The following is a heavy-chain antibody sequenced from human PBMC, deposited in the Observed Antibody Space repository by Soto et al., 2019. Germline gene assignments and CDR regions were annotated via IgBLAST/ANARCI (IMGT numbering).Heavy chain of an antibody. CDR1: GGSIIRYY. CDR2: IYTSGST. CDR3: AGDGRNWNHPRRYYYDYYGMDV. J-gene: IGHJ6*02. V-gene: IGHV4-4*07. D-gene: IGHD1-20*01. Sequence: SETLALTCPVSGGSIIRYYWSWIRQPAGKGLEGIGRIYTSGSTNYNPSLKSRVTMSVDTSKTHFSLKLSSVTAADTAVYYWAGDGRNWNHPRRYYYDYYGMDVWGQGTTVT.